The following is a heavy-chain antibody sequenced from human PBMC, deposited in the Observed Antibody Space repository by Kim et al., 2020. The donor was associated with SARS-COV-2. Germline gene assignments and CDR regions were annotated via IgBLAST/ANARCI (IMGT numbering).Heavy chain of an antibody. Sequence: GGRTYDQEFLGRVTVTRDTSTNTAYMELTRLTSEDTAIYYCAGETNSPDYWGQGTLVTVSS. D-gene: IGHD5-18*01. CDR2: GGR. J-gene: IGHJ4*02. CDR3: AGETNSPDY. V-gene: IGHV1-46*01.